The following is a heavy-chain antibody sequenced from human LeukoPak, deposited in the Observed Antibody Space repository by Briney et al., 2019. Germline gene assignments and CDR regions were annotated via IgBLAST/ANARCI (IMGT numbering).Heavy chain of an antibody. D-gene: IGHD1-26*01. CDR1: GFTFSSYD. CDR2: IGTAGDT. J-gene: IGHJ4*02. Sequence: GGSLRLSCAASGFTFSSYDMHWVRQATGKGLEWVSAIGTAGDTYYPGSVKGRFTISRENAKNSLYLQMNSLRAGDTAVHYCARGGGSYFLDYYFDYWGQGTLVTVSS. V-gene: IGHV3-13*01. CDR3: ARGGGSYFLDYYFDY.